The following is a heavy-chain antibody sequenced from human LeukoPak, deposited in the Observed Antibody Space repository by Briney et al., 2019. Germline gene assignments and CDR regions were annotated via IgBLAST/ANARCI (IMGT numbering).Heavy chain of an antibody. CDR3: AKDFVYSSSEGGAFDI. J-gene: IGHJ3*02. CDR1: GFTFTNYA. D-gene: IGHD6-6*01. Sequence: GGSLRLSCTASGFTFTNYAMSWVRQAPGKGLEWVSAISGSGNNTYYTNSVTGRFTISRDNSKNTLYLQMNSLRAEDTAVYYCAKDFVYSSSEGGAFDIWGQGTMVTVSS. CDR2: ISGSGNNT. V-gene: IGHV3-23*01.